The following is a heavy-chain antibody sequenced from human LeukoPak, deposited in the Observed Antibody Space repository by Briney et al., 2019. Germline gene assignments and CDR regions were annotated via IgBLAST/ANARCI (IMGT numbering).Heavy chain of an antibody. J-gene: IGHJ5*02. D-gene: IGHD6-19*01. V-gene: IGHV3-48*01. Sequence: PGGSLRLSCAASGLTFSSYSMNWVRQAPGKGLEWVSYISSSSSTIYYADSVKGRFTISRDNAKNSLYLQMNSLRAEDTAVYYCARDGGSSGWDPFDPWGQGTLVTVSS. CDR1: GLTFSSYS. CDR2: ISSSSSTI. CDR3: ARDGGSSGWDPFDP.